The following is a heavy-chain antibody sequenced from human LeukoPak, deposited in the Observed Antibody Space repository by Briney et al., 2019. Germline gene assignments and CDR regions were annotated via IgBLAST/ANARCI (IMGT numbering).Heavy chain of an antibody. V-gene: IGHV1-8*03. D-gene: IGHD2-8*01. CDR2: MNPNSGDT. CDR3: ASANFQH. Sequence: GASVKVSCKASGYTFTSFDINWVRQATGQGLEWMGWMNPNSGDTAYAQNLQGGVTITRSTSLSTTYMELSSLRSEDTAVYYCASANFQHWGQGTLVTVSS. CDR1: GYTFTSFD. J-gene: IGHJ1*01.